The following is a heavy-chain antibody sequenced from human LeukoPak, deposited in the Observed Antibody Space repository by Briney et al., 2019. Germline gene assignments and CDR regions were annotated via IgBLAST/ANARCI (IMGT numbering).Heavy chain of an antibody. CDR1: GFTFSRFG. D-gene: IGHD3-16*01. V-gene: IGHV3-30*03. J-gene: IGHJ4*02. CDR2: ISYDGNNK. CDR3: AGGQYLSDY. Sequence: GRSLRLSCAASGFTFSRFGMHWVRQAPGKGLEWVAIISYDGNNKNYADSVKGRFTISRDNSKNTVFLQMNSLRAEDTAVYYCAGGQYLSDYWGQGTLVTVSS.